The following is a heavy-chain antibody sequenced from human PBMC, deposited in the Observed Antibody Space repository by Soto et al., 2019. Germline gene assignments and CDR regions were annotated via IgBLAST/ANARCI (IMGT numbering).Heavy chain of an antibody. Sequence: SETLSLTCTVSGGSISSSSYYWGWIRQPPGKGLEWIGSIYYSGSTYYNPSLKSRVTISVDTSKNQFSLKLSSVTAADTAVYYCARQRGSLYYFDYWGQGTLVTVSS. CDR2: IYYSGST. CDR1: GGSISSSSYY. D-gene: IGHD3-16*01. J-gene: IGHJ4*02. CDR3: ARQRGSLYYFDY. V-gene: IGHV4-39*01.